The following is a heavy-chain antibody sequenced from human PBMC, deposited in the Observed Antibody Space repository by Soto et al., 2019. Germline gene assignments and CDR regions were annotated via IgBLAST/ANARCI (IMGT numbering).Heavy chain of an antibody. Sequence: ASVKVSCKASGYTFTSYGISWVRQAPGQGLEWMGWISAYNGNTNYAQKLQGRVTMTTDTSTSTAYMELRSLRSDDTAVYYCARAFIYLRDFWSGYSGYYYYMDVWGKGTTVTVSS. J-gene: IGHJ6*03. CDR1: GYTFTSYG. CDR2: ISAYNGNT. CDR3: ARAFIYLRDFWSGYSGYYYYMDV. D-gene: IGHD3-3*01. V-gene: IGHV1-18*01.